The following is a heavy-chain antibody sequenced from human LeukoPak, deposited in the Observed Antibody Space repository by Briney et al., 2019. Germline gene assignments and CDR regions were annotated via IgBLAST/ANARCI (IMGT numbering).Heavy chain of an antibody. CDR3: ASLPRRIRRDGYMDAFDI. V-gene: IGHV1-2*02. CDR1: GYTFTGYY. J-gene: IGHJ3*02. CDR2: INPNSGGT. D-gene: IGHD5-24*01. Sequence: AASVKVSCKASGYTFTGYYMHWVRQAPGQGLEWMGWINPNSGGTNYAQKFQGRVTMTRDTSISTAYMELSRLRSDDTAVYYCASLPRRIRRDGYMDAFDIWGQGTMVIVSS.